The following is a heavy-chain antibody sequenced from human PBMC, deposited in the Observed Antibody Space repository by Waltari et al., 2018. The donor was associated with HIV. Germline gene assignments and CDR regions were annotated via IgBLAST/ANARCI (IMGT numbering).Heavy chain of an antibody. CDR3: ARADIVLMVYAPHFDY. V-gene: IGHV4-39*01. CDR2: IYYSGST. D-gene: IGHD2-8*01. J-gene: IGHJ4*02. CDR1: GGSISSSSYY. Sequence: QLQLQESGPGLVKPSEPLSLTCTVSGGSISSSSYYWGWIRQPPGKGLEWIGSIYYSGSTYYNPSLKSRVTISVDTSKNQFSLKLSSVTAADTAVYYCARADIVLMVYAPHFDYWGQGTLVTVSS.